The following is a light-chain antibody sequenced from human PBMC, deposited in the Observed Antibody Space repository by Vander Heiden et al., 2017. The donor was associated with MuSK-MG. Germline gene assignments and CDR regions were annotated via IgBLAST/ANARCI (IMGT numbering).Light chain of an antibody. CDR1: SSDAGGYNY. V-gene: IGLV2-14*01. CDR3: SSYTSSSTFEEV. Sequence: QSALTQPASVSGSPGQPLTISCTGTSSDAGGYNYVSWFQQHPVKAPKLMIYEVSNRPSGVSNRCSGSKAGNTASLTISGLQAEDEADYYCSSYTSSSTFEEVFGGGTKLTVL. CDR2: EVS. J-gene: IGLJ2*01.